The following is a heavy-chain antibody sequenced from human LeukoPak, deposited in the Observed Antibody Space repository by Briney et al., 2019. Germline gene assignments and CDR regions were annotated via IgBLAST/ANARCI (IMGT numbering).Heavy chain of an antibody. CDR1: GYTFTGYY. CDR3: ARISEIIITIGGVITPFDY. Sequence: ASVKVSCKASGYTFTGYYMHWVRQAPGQGFEWMGWINPNSGGTNYAQKFQGRVTMTRDTSISTAYMELSRLRSDDTAVYYCARISEIIITIGGVITPFDYWGQGTLVTVSS. J-gene: IGHJ4*02. CDR2: INPNSGGT. D-gene: IGHD3-16*02. V-gene: IGHV1-2*02.